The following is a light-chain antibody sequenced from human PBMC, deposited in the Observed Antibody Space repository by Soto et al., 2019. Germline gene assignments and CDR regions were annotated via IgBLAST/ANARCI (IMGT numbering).Light chain of an antibody. CDR1: SSDVGAYNY. CDR3: SSDRTATTWV. Sequence: QSALTQPASVSGSPGQSITISCTGTSSDVGAYNYVSWYQQLPGKAPKLMIFDVSNRPSGVSNRFSGSKSGYTAPLTISGHQADDDAYYYCSSDRTATTWVFGGGTKLTVL. CDR2: DVS. V-gene: IGLV2-14*01. J-gene: IGLJ3*02.